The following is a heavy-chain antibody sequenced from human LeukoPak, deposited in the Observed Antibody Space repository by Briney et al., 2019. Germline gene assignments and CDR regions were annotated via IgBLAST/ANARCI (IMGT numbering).Heavy chain of an antibody. J-gene: IGHJ2*01. D-gene: IGHD6-13*01. CDR1: GGSISSYY. CDR3: ARQQLVSNAAGYFDL. V-gene: IGHV4-59*08. CDR2: IYYSGST. Sequence: SETLSLTCTVSGGSISSYYWSWIRQPPGKGLEWIGYIYYSGSTNYNPSLKSRVTISVDTSKNQFSLKLSSVTAADTAVYYCARQQLVSNAAGYFDLWGRGTLVTVSS.